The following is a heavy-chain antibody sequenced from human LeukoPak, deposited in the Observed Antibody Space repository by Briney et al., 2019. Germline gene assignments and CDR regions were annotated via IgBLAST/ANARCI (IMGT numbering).Heavy chain of an antibody. D-gene: IGHD3-10*01. CDR3: ARHSRITMVRGVIISGYNWFDP. J-gene: IGHJ5*02. Sequence: SETLFLTCTVSGGSISSYYWSWIRQPPGKGLEWIGSIYYSGSTYYNPSLKSRVTISVDTSKNQFSLKLSSVTAADTAVYYCARHSRITMVRGVIISGYNWFDPWGQGTLVTVSS. V-gene: IGHV4-39*01. CDR1: GGSISSYY. CDR2: IYYSGST.